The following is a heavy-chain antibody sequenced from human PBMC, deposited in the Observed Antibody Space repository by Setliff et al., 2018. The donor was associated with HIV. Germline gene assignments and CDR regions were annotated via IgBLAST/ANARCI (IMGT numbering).Heavy chain of an antibody. Sequence: ASVKVSCKASGYTFTGYSVHWVRQAPGQGLEWMGRIIPNCGGTNYAQKFQGRFTMTRDTSISTAYLELTRLRADDTAVYYCATQLHCTNGVCLDSFDIWGQGTMVTVSS. V-gene: IGHV1-2*06. CDR3: ATQLHCTNGVCLDSFDI. CDR2: IIPNCGGT. D-gene: IGHD2-8*01. J-gene: IGHJ3*02. CDR1: GYTFTGYS.